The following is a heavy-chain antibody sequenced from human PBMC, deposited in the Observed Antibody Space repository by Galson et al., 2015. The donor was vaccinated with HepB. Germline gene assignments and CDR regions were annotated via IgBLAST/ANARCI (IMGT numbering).Heavy chain of an antibody. V-gene: IGHV3-21*01. CDR1: GFTFRRYS. CDR3: ARARGYSYGYGMDV. D-gene: IGHD5-18*01. CDR2: ISSGRTYI. Sequence: SLRLSCAASGFTFRRYSMNWVRQAPGKGLEWVSSISSGRTYIYYADSVKGRFTISRDNSKNTLYLQMNSLRAEDTAVYYCARARGYSYGYGMDVWGQGTTVTVSS. J-gene: IGHJ6*02.